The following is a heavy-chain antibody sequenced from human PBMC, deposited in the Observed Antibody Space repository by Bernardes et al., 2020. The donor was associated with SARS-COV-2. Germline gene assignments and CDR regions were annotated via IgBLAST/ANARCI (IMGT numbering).Heavy chain of an antibody. D-gene: IGHD3-10*01. CDR1: GGSFSGYY. Sequence: SETLSLTCAVYGGSFSGYYWSWIRQPPGKGLEWIGEINHSGSTNYNPSLKSRVTISVDTSKNQFSLKLSSVTAADTAVYYCARAILWFGEDNWFDPWGQGTLVTVSS. J-gene: IGHJ5*02. CDR3: ARAILWFGEDNWFDP. V-gene: IGHV4-34*01. CDR2: INHSGST.